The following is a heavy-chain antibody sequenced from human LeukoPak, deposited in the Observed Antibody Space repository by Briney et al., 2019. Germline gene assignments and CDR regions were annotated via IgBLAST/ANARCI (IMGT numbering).Heavy chain of an antibody. CDR3: ARERGHFNWFDP. CDR2: IYYSGST. J-gene: IGHJ5*02. D-gene: IGHD2/OR15-2a*01. Sequence: SETLSLTCAVYGGSFSGYYWSWIRQPPGKGLEWIGYIYYSGSTNYNPSLKSRVTISVDTSKNQFSLKLSSVTAADTAVYYCARERGHFNWFDPWGQGTLVTVSS. V-gene: IGHV4-59*01. CDR1: GGSFSGYY.